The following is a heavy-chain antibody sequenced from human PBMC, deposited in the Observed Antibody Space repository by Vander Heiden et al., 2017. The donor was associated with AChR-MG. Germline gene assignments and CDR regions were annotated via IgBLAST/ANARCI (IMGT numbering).Heavy chain of an antibody. CDR2: IKSKASGGAT. Sequence: EVQLVESGGGLVKPGRSLRLCCTASGFTFGDYGMSWIRQAPGKGLEWVGFIKSKASGGATEYAASVKGRFTISRDDSKSIAYLQMNSLKAEDTAVYYCTRDIVDTLDYWGRGTLVTVSS. D-gene: IGHD5-12*01. V-gene: IGHV3-49*05. J-gene: IGHJ4*02. CDR3: TRDIVDTLDY. CDR1: GFTFGDYG.